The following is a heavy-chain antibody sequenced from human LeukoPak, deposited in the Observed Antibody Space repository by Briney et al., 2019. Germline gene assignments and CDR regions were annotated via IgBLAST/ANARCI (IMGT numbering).Heavy chain of an antibody. CDR2: IIPMFGIA. CDR3: ARGPSDDYGDYNTFDI. V-gene: IGHV1-69*01. D-gene: IGHD4-17*01. Sequence: SVKVSCKASGGTFRNHVFSWVRQAPGQELEWMGGIIPMFGIANYAQKFQDRVAITADEFTNTAYMELSSLRSEDTAVYYCARGPSDDYGDYNTFDIWGQGTMVTVSS. CDR1: GGTFRNHV. J-gene: IGHJ3*02.